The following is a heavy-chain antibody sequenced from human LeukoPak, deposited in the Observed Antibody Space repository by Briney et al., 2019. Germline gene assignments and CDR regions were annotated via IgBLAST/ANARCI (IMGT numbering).Heavy chain of an antibody. D-gene: IGHD1-7*01. J-gene: IGHJ4*02. V-gene: IGHV3-33*01. CDR2: IRYDGSNK. CDR3: ARSSRELRGYAPWELMPPFDY. CDR1: GFIFSDYG. Sequence: GRSLRLSCTSSGFIFSDYGMHWVRQAPGKEPQWVAFIRYDGSNKYYADSVKGRLTISRDNAKNSLYLQMNSLRAEDTAVYYCARSSRELRGYAPWELMPPFDYWGQGTLVTVSS.